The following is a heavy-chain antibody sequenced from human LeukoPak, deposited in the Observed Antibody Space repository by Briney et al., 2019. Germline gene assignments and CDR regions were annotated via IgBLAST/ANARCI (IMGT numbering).Heavy chain of an antibody. CDR2: IDPSDSYT. Sequence: PGGSLKISCKGSGYSFTSYWITWVRQMPGKGLEWMGTIDPSDSYTNYSPSFQGHVTISADKSISTAYLQWSSLKASDTAMYYCAYAVGDYDSFDYWGQGTLVTVSS. V-gene: IGHV5-10-1*01. CDR3: AYAVGDYDSFDY. CDR1: GYSFTSYW. D-gene: IGHD3-22*01. J-gene: IGHJ4*02.